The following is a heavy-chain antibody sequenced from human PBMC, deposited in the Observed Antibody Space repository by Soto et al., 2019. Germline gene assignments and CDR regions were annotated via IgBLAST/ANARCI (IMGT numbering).Heavy chain of an antibody. J-gene: IGHJ6*02. CDR1: GFTVSTKY. CDR2: ISSNGDSR. Sequence: PGGSLRLSCAASGFTVSTKYMSWVRQAPGKGLEYVSAISSNGDSRYYADSVKGRFTISRDNSKNTLYLQMSSLRAEDTAVYYCAKTKLGGSIYYGMDVWGQGTTVTVSS. D-gene: IGHD3-10*01. V-gene: IGHV3-64D*08. CDR3: AKTKLGGSIYYGMDV.